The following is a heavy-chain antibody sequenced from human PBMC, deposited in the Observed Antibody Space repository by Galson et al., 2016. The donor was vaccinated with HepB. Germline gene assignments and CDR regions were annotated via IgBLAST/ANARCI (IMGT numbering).Heavy chain of an antibody. CDR1: GFTFSTYW. J-gene: IGHJ4*02. CDR3: ASSVRGSGSPPGGY. Sequence: SLSLSCAASGFTFSTYWMHWVRQAPGKGLVWVSRINSDGSSTGFADSVKGRFTISRDNAKNTLYLQMNSLRAEDTAVYYCASSVRGSGSPPGGYWGQGILVTVSS. V-gene: IGHV3-74*01. D-gene: IGHD3-10*01. CDR2: INSDGSST.